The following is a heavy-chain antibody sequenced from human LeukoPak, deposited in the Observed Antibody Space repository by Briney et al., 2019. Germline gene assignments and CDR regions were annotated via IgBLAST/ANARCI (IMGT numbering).Heavy chain of an antibody. V-gene: IGHV4-61*02. CDR1: GGSISSGSYY. CDR2: IYTSGST. J-gene: IGHJ4*01. D-gene: IGHD2-15*01. Sequence: SETLSLTCTVSGGSISSGSYYWSWIRQPAGKGLEWIGRIYTSGSTNYNPSLKSRVTISVDTSKNQFSLKLSSVTAADTAVYYCARGSGRTPFDYWGQGTLVTDSS. CDR3: ARGSGRTPFDY.